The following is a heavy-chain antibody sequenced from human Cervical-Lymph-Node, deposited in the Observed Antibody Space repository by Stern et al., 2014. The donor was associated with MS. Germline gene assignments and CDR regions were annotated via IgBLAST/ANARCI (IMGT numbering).Heavy chain of an antibody. V-gene: IGHV1-69*01. CDR2: IIPICGTT. Sequence: VQLVESGAEVKKPGSSLKVSCKSSGGILTDYVFNWVRQATGQGLEWMGGIIPICGTTNYAQKFQGRVTITADESTSTAYMEVSGLRSEDTAVYYCARSLQFTYYYYYGMDVWGQGTTVTVSS. CDR3: ARSLQFTYYYYYGMDV. J-gene: IGHJ6*02. CDR1: GGILTDYV. D-gene: IGHD5-24*01.